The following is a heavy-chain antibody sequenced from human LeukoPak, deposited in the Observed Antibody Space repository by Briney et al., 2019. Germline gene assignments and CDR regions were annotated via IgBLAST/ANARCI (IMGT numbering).Heavy chain of an antibody. V-gene: IGHV5-51*01. J-gene: IGHJ4*02. D-gene: IGHD1-26*01. CDR1: EYSFASYW. CDR3: ARPLQGIVGATGFDY. Sequence: GESLKISCQGSEYSFASYWIAWLRQMPGKGLEWMGIIYPSDSDTRYSPSFQGQVTISADKSIKTAYLQWSSLKASDTAMYYCARPLQGIVGATGFDYWGQGTLVTVSS. CDR2: IYPSDSDT.